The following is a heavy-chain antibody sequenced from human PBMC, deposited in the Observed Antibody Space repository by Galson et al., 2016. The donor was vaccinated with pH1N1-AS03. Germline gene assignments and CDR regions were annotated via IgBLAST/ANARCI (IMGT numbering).Heavy chain of an antibody. V-gene: IGHV4-39*07. Sequence: SETLSLTCTVSGASVNSFFWTWIRQPAGKGLEWIGSIYYSGRTYYKPSLKSRVTISVDTSKNQVSLKLSSVTAADTAVYFCARLSGSYYYYFDYWGQGTLVTVSS. CDR2: IYYSGRT. CDR3: ARLSGSYYYYFDY. D-gene: IGHD1-26*01. CDR1: GASVNSFF. J-gene: IGHJ4*02.